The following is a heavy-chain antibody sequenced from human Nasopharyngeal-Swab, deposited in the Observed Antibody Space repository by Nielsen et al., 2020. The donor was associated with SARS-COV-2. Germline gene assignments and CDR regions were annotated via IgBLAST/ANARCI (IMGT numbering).Heavy chain of an antibody. Sequence: GESLKISCAASGFTFNNYGMHWVRRAPGKGLEWVAVIWYGGSEKHYADSVRGRFTISRDNPKNTLYLQMNSLRAEDTAIYYCGRDRYYDSSGFDYWGQGTLVSVSS. CDR3: GRDRYYDSSGFDY. CDR1: GFTFNNYG. CDR2: IWYGGSEK. J-gene: IGHJ4*02. D-gene: IGHD3-22*01. V-gene: IGHV3-33*01.